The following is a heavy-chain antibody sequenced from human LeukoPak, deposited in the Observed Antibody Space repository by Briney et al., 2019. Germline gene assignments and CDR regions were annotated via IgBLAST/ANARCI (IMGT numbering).Heavy chain of an antibody. Sequence: GGSLRLSCAASGFTFSSYEMNWVRQATGKGLEGVSYISSSGSTIYYADSVKGRFTISRDNAKNSLYLQMNSLRAEDTAVYYCARGQQLVRNWFDPWGQGTLVTVSS. J-gene: IGHJ5*02. CDR3: ARGQQLVRNWFDP. D-gene: IGHD6-13*01. CDR1: GFTFSSYE. V-gene: IGHV3-48*03. CDR2: ISSSGSTI.